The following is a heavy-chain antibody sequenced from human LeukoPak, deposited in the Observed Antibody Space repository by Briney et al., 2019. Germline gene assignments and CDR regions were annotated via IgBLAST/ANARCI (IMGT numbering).Heavy chain of an antibody. J-gene: IGHJ3*02. Sequence: PSKTLSLTCSVSGGSINSYSWNWIRQPAGKGLEWIGNIYTSGSSNYNPSLKSRVTMPVDTSKNQFSLKLSSVTAADTAVYYCARNYYSSTSCYNAFDIWGQGTMVTVSS. D-gene: IGHD2-2*02. CDR1: GGSINSYS. CDR3: ARNYYSSTSCYNAFDI. CDR2: IYTSGSS. V-gene: IGHV4-4*07.